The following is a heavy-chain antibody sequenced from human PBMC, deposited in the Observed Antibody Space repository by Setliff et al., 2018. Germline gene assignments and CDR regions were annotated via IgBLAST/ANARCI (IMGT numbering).Heavy chain of an antibody. CDR1: GFTFSSYS. J-gene: IGHJ3*02. CDR2: VSHDGSNK. CDR3: AGDPPQSGFAFDI. D-gene: IGHD3-10*01. Sequence: PGGSLRLSCAASGFTFSSYSIHWVRQAPGKGLEWVAVVSHDGSNKEYGDSVKGRFTISRDNSKNTVYLQMNSLRAEDTAVYYCAGDPPQSGFAFDIWGQGTLVTVSS. V-gene: IGHV3-30*04.